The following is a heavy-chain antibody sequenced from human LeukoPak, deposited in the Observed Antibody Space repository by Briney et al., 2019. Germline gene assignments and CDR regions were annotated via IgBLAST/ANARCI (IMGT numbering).Heavy chain of an antibody. CDR1: GSIFSSYW. V-gene: IGHV3-7*04. Sequence: GGSLRLSCAASGSIFSSYWMSWVRQAPGKGLEWVANIKQDGSEKDYVDSVKGRFTISRDNAQSSLYLQMNRLRAEDTAVYYCARDNRDVTDAFDIWGQGTLVTVSS. J-gene: IGHJ3*02. CDR3: ARDNRDVTDAFDI. D-gene: IGHD3-10*01. CDR2: IKQDGSEK.